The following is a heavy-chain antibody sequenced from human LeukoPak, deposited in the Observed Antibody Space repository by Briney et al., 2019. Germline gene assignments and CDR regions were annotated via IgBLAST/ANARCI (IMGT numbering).Heavy chain of an antibody. Sequence: GGSLRLSCAASGFTFSTYAMNWVRQAPGKGLEWVSSVSGNAGTTYYADSVKGRFTISRDNSKNTLYLQMNSLRAEDTAVYYCAREGDYYYDTSGYYFDYWGQGTLVTVSS. J-gene: IGHJ4*02. CDR1: GFTFSTYA. D-gene: IGHD3-22*01. CDR2: VSGNAGTT. V-gene: IGHV3-23*01. CDR3: AREGDYYYDTSGYYFDY.